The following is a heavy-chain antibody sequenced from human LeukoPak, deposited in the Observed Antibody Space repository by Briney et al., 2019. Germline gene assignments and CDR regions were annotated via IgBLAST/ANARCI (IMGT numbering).Heavy chain of an antibody. CDR3: ASGYYYGSGNYFDY. CDR2: ISSSGSTI. J-gene: IGHJ4*02. CDR1: GFTFSSYA. V-gene: IGHV3-11*01. D-gene: IGHD3-10*01. Sequence: PGGSLRLSCAASGFTFSSYAMSWIRQAPGKGLEWVSYISSSGSTIYYADSVKGRFTISRDNAKNSLYLQMNSLRAEDTAVYYCASGYYYGSGNYFDYWGQGTLVTVSS.